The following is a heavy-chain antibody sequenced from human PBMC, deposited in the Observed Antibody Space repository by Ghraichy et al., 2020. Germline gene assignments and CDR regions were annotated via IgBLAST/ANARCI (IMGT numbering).Heavy chain of an antibody. D-gene: IGHD5-24*01. V-gene: IGHV1-18*01. Sequence: ASVKVSCKASGYTFTSYGISWVRQAPGQGLEWMGWISAYNGNTNYAQKLQGRVTMTTDTSTSTAYMELRSLRSDDTAVYYCARDKGRGRWPNGRVYYYYGMDVWGQGTTVTVSS. CDR1: GYTFTSYG. CDR3: ARDKGRGRWPNGRVYYYYGMDV. CDR2: ISAYNGNT. J-gene: IGHJ6*02.